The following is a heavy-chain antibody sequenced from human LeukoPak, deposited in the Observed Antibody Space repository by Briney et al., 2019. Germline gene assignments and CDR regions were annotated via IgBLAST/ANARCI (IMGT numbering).Heavy chain of an antibody. Sequence: PGGSLRLSCTASGFTLSDYWMNWVRQAPGKGPVWVSHISPDGRNIAYADSVKGRFTISRDSAKNTLYLQMNSLRVGDTAVYYCERDGGGTTPYDYWGQGTLVTVSS. CDR1: GFTLSDYW. J-gene: IGHJ4*02. CDR3: ERDGGGTTPYDY. CDR2: ISPDGRNI. V-gene: IGHV3-74*01. D-gene: IGHD1-7*01.